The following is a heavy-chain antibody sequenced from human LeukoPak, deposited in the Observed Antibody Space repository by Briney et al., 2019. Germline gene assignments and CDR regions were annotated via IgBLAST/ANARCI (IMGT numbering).Heavy chain of an antibody. D-gene: IGHD1-1*01. Sequence: SETLSLTCTVSGGSISSYYWSWIRQPPGKGLEWIGYIYYSGSTNYNPSLKSRVTISVDTSKNQFSLKLSSVTAVDTAVYYCARDGYGSTYYYYMDVWGKGTTVTISS. CDR2: IYYSGST. V-gene: IGHV4-59*01. J-gene: IGHJ6*03. CDR1: GGSISSYY. CDR3: ARDGYGSTYYYYMDV.